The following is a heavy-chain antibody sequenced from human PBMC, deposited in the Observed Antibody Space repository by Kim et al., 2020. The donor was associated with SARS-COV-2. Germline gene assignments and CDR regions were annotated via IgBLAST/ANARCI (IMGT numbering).Heavy chain of an antibody. CDR3: ARGAEMATTSTGLDY. J-gene: IGHJ4*02. D-gene: IGHD1-1*01. V-gene: IGHV1-69*13. CDR2: IIPIFGTT. Sequence: SVKVSCKASGGTFSSYAISWVRQAPGQGLEWMGGIIPIFGTTNYAQKFQGRVTITADESTSTAYMELSSLRSEDTAVYYCARGAEMATTSTGLDYWGQGTLVTVSS. CDR1: GGTFSSYA.